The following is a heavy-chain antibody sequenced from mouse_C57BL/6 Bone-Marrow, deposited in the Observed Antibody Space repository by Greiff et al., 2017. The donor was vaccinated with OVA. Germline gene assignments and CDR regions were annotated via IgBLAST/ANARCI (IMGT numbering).Heavy chain of an antibody. V-gene: IGHV6-6*01. D-gene: IGHD2-1*01. CDR1: GFTFSDAW. CDR3: TLVSTFDY. J-gene: IGHJ2*01. CDR2: IRNTANNHAT. Sequence: DVKLQESGGGLVQPGGSMKLSCAASGFTFSDAWMDWVRQSPEKGLEWVAEIRNTANNHATYYAESVKGRLTIARDDSKSSVYLQMTSLRAEDSDVYYCTLVSTFDYWGQGTTLTVSS.